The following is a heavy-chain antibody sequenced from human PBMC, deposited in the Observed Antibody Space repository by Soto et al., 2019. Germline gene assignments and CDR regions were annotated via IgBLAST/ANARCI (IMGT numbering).Heavy chain of an antibody. V-gene: IGHV3-23*01. J-gene: IGHJ6*02. CDR1: GFTFSSYP. CDR2: ISATVVST. Sequence: EVQLLESGGGLVQPGGSLRLSCAASGFTFSSYPMSWVRQAPGKGLEWVSSISATVVSTYYADSVKGRFTISRDNSKDTLYLQMNSLRVEDTAVYYCVKCLIGCSPRYYYGMDVWGQGTTVTVSS. D-gene: IGHD2-15*01. CDR3: VKCLIGCSPRYYYGMDV.